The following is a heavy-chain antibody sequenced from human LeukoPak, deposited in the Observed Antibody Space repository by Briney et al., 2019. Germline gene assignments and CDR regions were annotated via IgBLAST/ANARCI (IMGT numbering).Heavy chain of an antibody. CDR1: GGSISSSSYY. D-gene: IGHD3-3*01. J-gene: IGHJ4*02. CDR2: IYYSGGT. Sequence: PSETLSLTCTVSGGSISSSSYYWGWIRQPPGKGLEWIGSIYYSGGTYYNPSLKSRVTISVDTSKNQFSLKLSSVTAADTAVYYCARWTYYDFWSGYHSSFDYWGQGTLVTVSS. CDR3: ARWTYYDFWSGYHSSFDY. V-gene: IGHV4-39*01.